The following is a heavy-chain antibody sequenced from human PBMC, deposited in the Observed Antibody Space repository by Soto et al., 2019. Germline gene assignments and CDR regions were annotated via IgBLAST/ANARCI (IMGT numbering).Heavy chain of an antibody. CDR2: VSYDGSNN. CDR1: GFTFSSHG. J-gene: IGHJ4*02. CDR3: AKGVPTCTLRQYFES. D-gene: IGHD2-2*01. V-gene: IGHV3-30*18. Sequence: QVQLVESGGGVVQPGRSLRLSCAASGFTFSSHGMHWVIQAPGKGLEWVELVSYDGSNNYYADSVKGRFTISRDNSQDTLFLEMNSLRPEDTAVYYCAKGVPTCTLRQYFESWGQGTLVTVSS.